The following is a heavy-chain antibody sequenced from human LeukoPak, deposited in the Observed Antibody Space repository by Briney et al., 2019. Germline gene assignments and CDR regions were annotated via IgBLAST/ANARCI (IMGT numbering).Heavy chain of an antibody. Sequence: GGSLRDSCAASGFTLRSYDMHWVRQVTGKGLEWVSAVGISGDTYYAGSVKGRFTISRENAKNSLYLQMNSLTAGDTDVYYCVRGGIQVSGIDEIDYWGQGTLVTVSS. CDR3: VRGGIQVSGIDEIDY. V-gene: IGHV3-13*01. CDR2: VGISGDT. D-gene: IGHD6-19*01. J-gene: IGHJ4*02. CDR1: GFTLRSYD.